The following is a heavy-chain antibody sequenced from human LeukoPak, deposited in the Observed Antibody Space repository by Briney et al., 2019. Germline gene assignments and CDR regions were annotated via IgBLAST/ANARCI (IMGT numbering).Heavy chain of an antibody. CDR1: GFTFSTHA. Sequence: GGSLRLSCAASGFTFSTHAMHWVRQAPGKGLEYVSTVTHNGGSTYYANSVKGRFTISRDNSNNTLYLQMGSLRAEDMAVYYCARADVDAFDVWGQGTMVTVSS. V-gene: IGHV3-64*01. CDR2: VTHNGGST. CDR3: ARADVDAFDV. J-gene: IGHJ3*01.